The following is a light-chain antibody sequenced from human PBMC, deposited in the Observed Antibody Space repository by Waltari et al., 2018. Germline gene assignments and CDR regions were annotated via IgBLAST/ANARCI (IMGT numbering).Light chain of an antibody. CDR2: EGT. CDR1: SSDVGSSNR. Sequence: QSALTQPASVSGSPGQSITISCTGTSSDVGSSNRVSWYQQHPGKGPKILIYEGTQRLSGVSDRFSGSKSGNTASLTLSGLQPEDEADYYCCAHAGGGTHYAFGTGT. J-gene: IGLJ1*01. V-gene: IGLV2-23*01. CDR3: CAHAGGGTHYA.